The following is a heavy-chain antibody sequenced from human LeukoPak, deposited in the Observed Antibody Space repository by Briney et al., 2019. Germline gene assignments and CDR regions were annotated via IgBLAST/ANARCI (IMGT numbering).Heavy chain of an antibody. Sequence: ASVKVSCKASGGTFSSYAISWVRQAPGQGLEWMGGIIPIFGTANYAQKFQGRVTITADKSTSTAYMELSSLRSEDTAVYYCARAPYYYDSSGYYYPNWFDPWGQGTLVTVSS. CDR1: GGTFSSYA. CDR3: ARAPYYYDSSGYYYPNWFDP. D-gene: IGHD3-22*01. J-gene: IGHJ5*02. V-gene: IGHV1-69*06. CDR2: IIPIFGTA.